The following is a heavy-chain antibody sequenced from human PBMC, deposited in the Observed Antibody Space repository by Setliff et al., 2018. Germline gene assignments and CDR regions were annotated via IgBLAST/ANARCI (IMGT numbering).Heavy chain of an antibody. D-gene: IGHD1-1*01. CDR1: GGSFSGYY. J-gene: IGHJ3*02. CDR3: ARSEMATTSFDI. V-gene: IGHV4-34*01. Sequence: SETLSLTCAVYGGSFSGYYWSWIRQPPGKGLEWIGEINHSGSTNYNPSLKSRVTISVDTSKNQFSLKLSSVTAADTAVYFCARSEMATTSFDIWGQGTMVTVSS. CDR2: INHSGST.